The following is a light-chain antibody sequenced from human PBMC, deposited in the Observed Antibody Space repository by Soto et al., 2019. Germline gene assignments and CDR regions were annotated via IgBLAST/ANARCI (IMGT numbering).Light chain of an antibody. CDR1: SSNIGSNT. V-gene: IGLV1-44*01. J-gene: IGLJ2*01. Sequence: QSVLTQPPSASGTPGQRVTISCSGGSSNIGSNTVSWYQQLPGAAPKLLIYISNERPSGVPDRFPGSKSGTSASLAISGLQSEDEAEYYCAAWDDSLNGPVFGGGTKLTVL. CDR2: ISN. CDR3: AAWDDSLNGPV.